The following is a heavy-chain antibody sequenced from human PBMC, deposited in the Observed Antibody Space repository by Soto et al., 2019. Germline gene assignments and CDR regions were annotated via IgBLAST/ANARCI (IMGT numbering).Heavy chain of an antibody. Sequence: PSGTLSLTCAVYGGSFSAYYWSWVRQPPGKGLEWIGEIIHSESTKYNPSLKSRVTISVDTSKNQFSLKLSSVTAADTAVYYCARQRPTDGRWEFANYYGMDVWGQGTPVTVS. CDR2: IIHSEST. D-gene: IGHD1-26*01. CDR1: GGSFSAYY. V-gene: IGHV4-34*12. J-gene: IGHJ6*02. CDR3: ARQRPTDGRWEFANYYGMDV.